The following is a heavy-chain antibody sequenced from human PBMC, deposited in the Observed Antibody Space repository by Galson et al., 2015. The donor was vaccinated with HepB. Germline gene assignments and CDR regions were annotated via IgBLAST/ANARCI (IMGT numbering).Heavy chain of an antibody. CDR3: ARDSGYDSPLDAFDI. CDR1: GYTFTSYG. CDR2: ISAYSGDT. V-gene: IGHV1-18*01. D-gene: IGHD5-12*01. J-gene: IGHJ3*02. Sequence: SVKVSCKASGYTFTSYGITWVRQAPGQGLEWMGWISAYSGDTNSAQKFQGRVTMTTDTSTSTAYMELRSLRSDDTAAYYCARDSGYDSPLDAFDIWGQGTMVTVSS.